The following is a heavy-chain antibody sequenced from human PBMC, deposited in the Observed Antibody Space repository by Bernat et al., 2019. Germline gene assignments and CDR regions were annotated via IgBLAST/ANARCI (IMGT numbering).Heavy chain of an antibody. CDR1: GGSISSGRYN. Sequence: QLQLQESGPGLVKPSETLSLTCIVSGGSISSGRYNWGWIRQPPGKGLEWIASIYYSGTTYYNPSLQSRVTIHVDTSKNRFTLKLSSVTAADTAVYYCARQDGSASFSEDFFDSWGQGTLVTVSA. CDR2: IYYSGTT. V-gene: IGHV4-39*01. D-gene: IGHD3-10*01. J-gene: IGHJ4*02. CDR3: ARQDGSASFSEDFFDS.